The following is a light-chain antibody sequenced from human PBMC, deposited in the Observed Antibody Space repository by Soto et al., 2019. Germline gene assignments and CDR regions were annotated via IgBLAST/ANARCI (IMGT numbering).Light chain of an antibody. CDR3: QQYYGSPPRT. Sequence: DIVMTQSPDSLAVSLGERATINCKSSQSVLYSSNNKNYLAWYQQKPGQPPKLLISWASTRESGVPDRFSGSVSGTDFTLTISSLQAEDVAVYYCQQYYGSPPRTFGQGTKVEIK. CDR2: WAS. V-gene: IGKV4-1*01. CDR1: QSVLYSSNNKNY. J-gene: IGKJ1*01.